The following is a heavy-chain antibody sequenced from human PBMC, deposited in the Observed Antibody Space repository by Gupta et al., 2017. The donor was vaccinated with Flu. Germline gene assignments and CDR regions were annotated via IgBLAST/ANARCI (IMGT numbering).Heavy chain of an antibody. D-gene: IGHD1-26*01. CDR3: TTAPDYTGSYYFDY. CDR1: GFIFTNAW. CDR2: ILRKTDGETT. J-gene: IGHJ4*02. Sequence: EVQLVESGGGLITPGGSLRLSCAAAGFIFTNAWMSWVRQAPGKGLEGVGRILRKTDGETTDYAAPVKDRFTISRDDSKNTVYLQMNSLKTEDTAVYYCTTAPDYTGSYYFDYWGQGTLVTVSS. V-gene: IGHV3-15*01.